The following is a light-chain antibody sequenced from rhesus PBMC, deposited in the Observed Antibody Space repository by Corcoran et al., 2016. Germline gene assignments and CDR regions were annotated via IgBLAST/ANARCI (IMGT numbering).Light chain of an antibody. Sequence: DIVMTQTPLSLPVTPGEPASIPCRSSQSLLDSEDGNTYLDWDLQKPGQSPQLLIYEVSNRASGVPDRVSGSGSDTDFTLKIGRVKAVDVGVYYCMQALEFPPAFGGGTKVEVE. V-gene: IGKV2-104*02. CDR1: QSLLDSEDGNTY. J-gene: IGKJ4*01. CDR3: MQALEFPPA. CDR2: EVS.